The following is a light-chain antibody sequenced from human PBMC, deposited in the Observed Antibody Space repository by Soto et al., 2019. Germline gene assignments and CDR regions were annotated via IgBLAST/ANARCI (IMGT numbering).Light chain of an antibody. CDR3: CSYAGSYTQWV. CDR2: DVN. V-gene: IGLV2-11*01. CDR1: TSDVGGYNY. J-gene: IGLJ3*02. Sequence: QSALTQPRSVSGSPGQSVTISCTGTTSDVGGYNYVSWYQQHPGKAPKLVICDVNKRPSGVPDRFSGSKSGNTASPTVSGLQAEDEADYSCCSYAGSYTQWVFGGGTKLTVL.